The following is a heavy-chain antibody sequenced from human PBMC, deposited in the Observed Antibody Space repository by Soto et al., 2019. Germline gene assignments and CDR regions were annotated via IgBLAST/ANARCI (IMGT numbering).Heavy chain of an antibody. CDR3: ARDGPGYCSSTSCWFDP. CDR1: WFPFHCCC. CDR2: ISSSSSYI. V-gene: IGHV3-21*01. D-gene: IGHD2-2*01. Sequence: GGSLGPSFSALWFPFHCCCMKLVRQAPGEGLEWVSSISSSSSYIYYADSVKGRFTISRDNAKNSLYLQMNSLRAEDTAVYYCARDGPGYCSSTSCWFDPWGQGTLVTVSS. J-gene: IGHJ5*02.